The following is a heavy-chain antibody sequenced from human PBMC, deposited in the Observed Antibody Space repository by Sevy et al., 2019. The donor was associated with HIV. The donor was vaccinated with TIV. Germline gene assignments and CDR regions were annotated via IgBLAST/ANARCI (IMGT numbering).Heavy chain of an antibody. V-gene: IGHV4-34*01. Sequence: SETLSLTCAVYGGTFSGFYWSWISQPPGKGLEWIGEIIHTGNTNYNPSLKSRVTISVDTSKNQFSLNLTSVTAADTAVYYCARGQWEHLYWGQGTLVTVSS. CDR2: IIHTGNT. D-gene: IGHD1-26*01. CDR3: ARGQWEHLY. CDR1: GGTFSGFY. J-gene: IGHJ4*02.